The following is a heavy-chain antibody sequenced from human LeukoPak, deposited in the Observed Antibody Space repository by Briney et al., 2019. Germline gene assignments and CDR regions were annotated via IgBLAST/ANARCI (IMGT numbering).Heavy chain of an antibody. Sequence: ASVKVSCKASGYTFTGYYMHWVRQAPGQGLEWMGWINPNSGGTNYAQKFQGRVTMTRDTSINTAYMELSRLRSDDTAVFYCARGAGGFGEFDFDYWGQGTLVIVSS. D-gene: IGHD3-10*01. J-gene: IGHJ4*02. CDR3: ARGAGGFGEFDFDY. CDR1: GYTFTGYY. V-gene: IGHV1-2*02. CDR2: INPNSGGT.